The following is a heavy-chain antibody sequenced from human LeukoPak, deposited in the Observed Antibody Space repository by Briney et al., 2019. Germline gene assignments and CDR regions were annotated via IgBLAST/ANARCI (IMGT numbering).Heavy chain of an antibody. CDR2: IRSKAYGGTT. D-gene: IGHD3-22*01. V-gene: IGHV3-49*04. Sequence: GGSLRLSCTASGFTFGDYAMSWVRQAPGKGLEWVGFIRSKAYGGTTEYAASVKGRFTISRDDSKSIAYLQMNSLKTEDTAVYYCTRDLRSLLYYYDSSGSDYWGQGTLVTVSS. CDR3: TRDLRSLLYYYDSSGSDY. J-gene: IGHJ4*02. CDR1: GFTFGDYA.